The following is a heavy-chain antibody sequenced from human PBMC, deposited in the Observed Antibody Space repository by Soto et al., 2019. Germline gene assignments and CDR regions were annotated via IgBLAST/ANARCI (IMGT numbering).Heavy chain of an antibody. J-gene: IGHJ5*02. CDR2: IHHSGNT. V-gene: IGHV4-4*02. D-gene: IGHD6-13*01. Sequence: SETLSLTYAVSSASISSEQWWSWVRQPPGKGLEWIGEIHHSGNTNSNPSLKSRVTMSVDKSKNQFSLKLSSVTAADTAVYYCARGGAWEQLAYNWFDPWGQGTLVTVSS. CDR3: ARGGAWEQLAYNWFDP. CDR1: SASISSEQW.